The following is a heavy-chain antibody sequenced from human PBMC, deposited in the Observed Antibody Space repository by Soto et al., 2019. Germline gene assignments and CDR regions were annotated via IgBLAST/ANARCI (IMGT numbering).Heavy chain of an antibody. Sequence: GSLRLSCAASGFTFSSYSMNWVRQAPGKGLEWVSSISSSSSYIYYADSVKGRFTISRDNAKNSLYLQMNSLRAEDTAVYYCARSLYDFWSGNNWFDPWGQGTLVTVSS. CDR2: ISSSSSYI. CDR1: GFTFSSYS. J-gene: IGHJ5*02. CDR3: ARSLYDFWSGNNWFDP. V-gene: IGHV3-21*01. D-gene: IGHD3-3*01.